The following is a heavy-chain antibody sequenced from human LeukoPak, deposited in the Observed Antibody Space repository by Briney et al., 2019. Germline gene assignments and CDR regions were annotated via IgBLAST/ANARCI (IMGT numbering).Heavy chain of an antibody. D-gene: IGHD2-15*01. V-gene: IGHV3-53*01. CDR1: GFTVSSNY. CDR2: IYSGGST. J-gene: IGHJ4*02. CDR3: AKGVGYCSGGSCQQFDY. Sequence: GGSLRLSCAASGFTVSSNYMSWVRQAPGKGLEWVSVIYSGGSTYYADSVKGRFTISRDNSKNTLYLQMNSLRAEDTAVYYCAKGVGYCSGGSCQQFDYWGQGTLVTVSS.